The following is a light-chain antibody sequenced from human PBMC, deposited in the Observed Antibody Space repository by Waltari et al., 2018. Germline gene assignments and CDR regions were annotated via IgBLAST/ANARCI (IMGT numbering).Light chain of an antibody. CDR3: SSYTTSSAPGV. Sequence: QSALTQPASVSGSPGQSLTISCPGTDSAVGAYALVPWYQQHPGKAPPLIIYEVSNRPSGISNRFSASKSGNTASLTISGLQAEDEADYYCSSYTTSSAPGVFGTGTRVTVL. J-gene: IGLJ1*01. CDR1: DSAVGAYAL. V-gene: IGLV2-14*01. CDR2: EVS.